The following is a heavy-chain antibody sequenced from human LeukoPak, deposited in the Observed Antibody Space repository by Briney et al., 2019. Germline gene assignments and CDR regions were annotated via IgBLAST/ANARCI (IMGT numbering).Heavy chain of an antibody. CDR3: TREFGSGYYFDY. V-gene: IGHV3-15*01. D-gene: IGHD6-19*01. Sequence: GGSLRLSCRASGFTLSNAWMSWVRQAPGKGLEWVGRIKSKSNGGTTDYTAPVKGRFAISRDDSKNTLYLQMSSLETEDTAVYYCTREFGSGYYFDYWGQGTLVTVSS. CDR2: IKSKSNGGTT. J-gene: IGHJ4*02. CDR1: GFTLSNAW.